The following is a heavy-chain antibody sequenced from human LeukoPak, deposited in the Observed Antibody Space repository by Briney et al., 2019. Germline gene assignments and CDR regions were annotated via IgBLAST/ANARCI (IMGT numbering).Heavy chain of an antibody. J-gene: IGHJ3*02. V-gene: IGHV1-69*13. CDR3: ATDTNYDFWSGPHPGAFDI. CDR1: GGTFSSYA. D-gene: IGHD3-3*01. Sequence: GASVKVSCKASGGTFSSYAISWVRQAPGQGLEWMGGIIPIFGTANYAQKFQGRVAITADESTSTAYMELSSLRSEDTAVYYCATDTNYDFWSGPHPGAFDIWGQGTMVTVSS. CDR2: IIPIFGTA.